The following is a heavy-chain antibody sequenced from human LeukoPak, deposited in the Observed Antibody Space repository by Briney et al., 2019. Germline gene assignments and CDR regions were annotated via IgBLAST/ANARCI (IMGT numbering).Heavy chain of an antibody. D-gene: IGHD3-10*01. CDR1: GYSFSDYY. CDR2: INPNSGGT. J-gene: IGHJ5*02. CDR3: ARVNGAGGSGTWGNYVEWFDP. V-gene: IGHV1-2*02. Sequence: ASVTVSCKASGYSFSDYYIHLVRQAPGPGLEWMAWINPNSGGTNYAQKFQGRVTMTRDTSIRTAYMELSSLRSDDTAVYYCARVNGAGGSGTWGNYVEWFDPWGQGTLVTVSS.